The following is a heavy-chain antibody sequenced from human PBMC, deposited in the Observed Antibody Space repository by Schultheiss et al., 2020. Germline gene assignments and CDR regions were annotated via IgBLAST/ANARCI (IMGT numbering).Heavy chain of an antibody. V-gene: IGHV4-31*03. CDR1: GGSVSSGGYY. D-gene: IGHD2-2*01. CDR3: ASLTPPESSTSSLWDGMDV. J-gene: IGHJ6*02. Sequence: SETLSLTCTVSGGSVSSGGYYWSWIRQHPGKGLEWIGYIYYSGSTYYNPSLKSRVTISVDKSKNQFSLKLSSVTAADTAVYYCASLTPPESSTSSLWDGMDVWGQGTTVTVSS. CDR2: IYYSGST.